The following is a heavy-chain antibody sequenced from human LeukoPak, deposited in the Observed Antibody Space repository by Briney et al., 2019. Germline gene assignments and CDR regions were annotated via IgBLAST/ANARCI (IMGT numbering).Heavy chain of an antibody. D-gene: IGHD1-26*01. Sequence: PSETLSLTCTVSGGSISGSSCYWGWIRQPPGKGLEWIGSIYYSGSTYYNPSLKSRVTISVDTSKNQFSLKLSSVTAADTAVYYCARGASGSFGPWGQGTLVTVSS. CDR2: IYYSGST. V-gene: IGHV4-39*07. J-gene: IGHJ5*02. CDR1: GGSISGSSCY. CDR3: ARGASGSFGP.